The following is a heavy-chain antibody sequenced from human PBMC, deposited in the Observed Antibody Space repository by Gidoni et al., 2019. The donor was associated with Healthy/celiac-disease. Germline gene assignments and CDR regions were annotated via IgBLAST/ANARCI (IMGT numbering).Heavy chain of an antibody. V-gene: IGHV1-69*01. J-gene: IGHJ5*02. Sequence: GQGLEWMGGIIPIFGTANYAQKFQGRVTITADESTSTAYMELSSLRSEDTAVYYCAADSSGWSHSWGQGTLVTVSS. CDR3: AADSSGWSHS. D-gene: IGHD6-19*01. CDR2: IIPIFGTA.